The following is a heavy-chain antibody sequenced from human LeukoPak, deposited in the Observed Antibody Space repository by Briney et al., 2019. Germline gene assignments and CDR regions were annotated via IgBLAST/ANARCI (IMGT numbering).Heavy chain of an antibody. CDR2: IYYTGTT. V-gene: IGHV4-4*08. D-gene: IGHD6-13*01. Sequence: PSETLSLTCTVSGGSTTGYYWNGVRQPPGKGLEWIGNIYYTGTTKYNASLKSRLTISVDTSKNQFSLRLTSVTAADTALYYCAKDISAAAGVGMDVWGQGTTVTVSS. CDR3: AKDISAAAGVGMDV. J-gene: IGHJ6*02. CDR1: GGSTTGYY.